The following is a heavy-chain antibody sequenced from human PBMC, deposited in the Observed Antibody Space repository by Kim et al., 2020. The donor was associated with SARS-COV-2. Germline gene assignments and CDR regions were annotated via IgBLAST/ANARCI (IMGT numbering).Heavy chain of an antibody. Sequence: SVSSSTSCWGWIRQRPGKGLEWIGTIYYGGSTYYNPSLTSRVTISVDTSKNQFSLQLSSVTASDTAVYYCARHVYDASGYYFDYWGQGTL. D-gene: IGHD3-22*01. CDR2: IYYGGST. J-gene: IGHJ4*02. CDR3: ARHVYDASGYYFDY. V-gene: IGHV4-39*01. CDR1: SVSSSTSC.